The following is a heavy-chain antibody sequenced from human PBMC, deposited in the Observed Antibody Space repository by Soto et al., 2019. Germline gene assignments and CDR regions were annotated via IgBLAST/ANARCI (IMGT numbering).Heavy chain of an antibody. D-gene: IGHD3-10*01. CDR1: GGSISSYY. J-gene: IGHJ6*03. CDR3: ARVRPTPPYYYYYMDV. CDR2: IYYSGST. V-gene: IGHV4-59*01. Sequence: QVQLQESGPGLVKPSETLSLTCTVSGGSISSYYWSWIRQPPGKGLEWIGYIYYSGSTNYNPSLKSRVTISVDTSKYQFSLKLSSVTAADTAVYYCARVRPTPPYYYYYMDVWGKGTTVTVSS.